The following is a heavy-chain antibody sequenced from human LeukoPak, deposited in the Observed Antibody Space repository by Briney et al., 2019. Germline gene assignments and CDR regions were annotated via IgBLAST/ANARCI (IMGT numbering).Heavy chain of an antibody. CDR2: IKEDGSEE. D-gene: IGHD1-1*01. CDR1: GFTFSSYA. V-gene: IGHV3-7*01. Sequence: GRSLRLSCAASGFTFSSYAMHRVRQAPGKGLEWVANIKEDGSEEYYVDSVKGRFTISRDNVKKSLYLQMNSLRAEDTAVYYCVELVRDYWGQGTLVTVSS. CDR3: VELVRDY. J-gene: IGHJ4*02.